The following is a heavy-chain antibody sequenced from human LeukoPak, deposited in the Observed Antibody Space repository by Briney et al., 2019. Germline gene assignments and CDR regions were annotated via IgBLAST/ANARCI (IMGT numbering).Heavy chain of an antibody. CDR2: ISSSGSYI. V-gene: IGHV3-21*01. J-gene: IGHJ4*02. D-gene: IGHD4-17*01. CDR1: GFTFSSYS. Sequence: GGSLRLSCAASGFTFSSYSMNWVRQAPGKGLEWVSSISSSGSYIYYADSVKGRFTISRDNAKNSLYLQMNGLRAEDTAVYFCARDYGAYSDYWGQGTLVTVSS. CDR3: ARDYGAYSDY.